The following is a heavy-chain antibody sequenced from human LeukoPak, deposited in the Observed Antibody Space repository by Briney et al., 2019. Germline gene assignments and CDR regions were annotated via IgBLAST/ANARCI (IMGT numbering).Heavy chain of an antibody. J-gene: IGHJ4*02. Sequence: SETLSLTCAVYGGSFSGYYWSWIRQPPGEGLEWIGEINHSGSTNYNPSLKSRVTISVDTSKNQFSLKLSSVTAADTAVYYCASNGKYWGQGTLVTVSS. CDR3: ASNGKY. CDR2: INHSGST. CDR1: GGSFSGYY. V-gene: IGHV4-34*01.